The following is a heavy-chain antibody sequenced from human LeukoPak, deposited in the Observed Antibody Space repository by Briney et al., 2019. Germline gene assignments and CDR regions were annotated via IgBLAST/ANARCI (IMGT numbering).Heavy chain of an antibody. J-gene: IGHJ1*01. V-gene: IGHV3-30*02. Sequence: GGSLRLSCAASGFIFRSYGMHWVRQAPGSGLEWVAFIRYDGNNEDYVDSVKGRFTISRDDSKNTLYLQMDSLRVDDTAVYYCVIDPYSGDFAEYFHHWGQGTLVTVSS. D-gene: IGHD4-17*01. CDR3: VIDPYSGDFAEYFHH. CDR1: GFIFRSYG. CDR2: IRYDGNNE.